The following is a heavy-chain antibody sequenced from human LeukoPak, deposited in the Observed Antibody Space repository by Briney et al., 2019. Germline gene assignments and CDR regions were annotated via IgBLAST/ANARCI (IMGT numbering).Heavy chain of an antibody. Sequence: PGGSLRLSCAASGFTFSSYSMNWVRQAPGKGLEWVSSISSSSSYIYYADSVKGRFTISRDNAKNSLYLQMNSLRAEDTAVYYCARDSGFGELLSNYWGQGTLVTVSS. D-gene: IGHD3-10*01. CDR2: ISSSSSYI. J-gene: IGHJ4*02. CDR3: ARDSGFGELLSNY. CDR1: GFTFSSYS. V-gene: IGHV3-21*01.